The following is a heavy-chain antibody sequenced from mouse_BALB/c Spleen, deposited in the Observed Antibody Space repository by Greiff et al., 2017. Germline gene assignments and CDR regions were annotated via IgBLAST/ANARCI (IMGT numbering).Heavy chain of an antibody. D-gene: IGHD2-4*01. J-gene: IGHJ4*01. Sequence: EVKLMESGAELVRPGALVKLSCKASGFNIKDYYMHWVKQRPEQGLEWIGWIDPENGNTIYDPKFQGKASITADTSSNTAYLQLSSLTSEDTAVYYCALYDYDGDYYAMDYWGQGTSVTVSS. CDR1: GFNIKDYY. CDR3: ALYDYDGDYYAMDY. V-gene: IGHV14-1*02. CDR2: IDPENGNT.